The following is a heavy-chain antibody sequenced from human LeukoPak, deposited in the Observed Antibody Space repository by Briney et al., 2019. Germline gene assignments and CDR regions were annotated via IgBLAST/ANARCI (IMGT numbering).Heavy chain of an antibody. CDR3: ARESENGYYFDY. CDR2: IIPIFGTA. Sequence: VASVKVSCTASGGTFSSYAISWVRQAPGQGREWVGGIIPIFGTANYAQKFQGRVTITADESTSTAYMELSSRRSEDTAVYYCARESENGYYFDYWGQGTLVTVSS. V-gene: IGHV1-69*13. D-gene: IGHD2-2*03. J-gene: IGHJ4*02. CDR1: GGTFSSYA.